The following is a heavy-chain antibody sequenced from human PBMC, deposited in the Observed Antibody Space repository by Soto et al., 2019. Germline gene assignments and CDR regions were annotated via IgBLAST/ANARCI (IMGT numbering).Heavy chain of an antibody. V-gene: IGHV4-59*01. CDR3: ARGLYGDNWFDP. D-gene: IGHD4-17*01. CDR1: GGSISSYY. Sequence: QVQLQESGPGLVKPSETLSLTCTVSGGSISSYYWSWIRQPPGKGLEWIGYIYYSGSTNYNPSLKSRVTISVDTSKNQFSLKLSSVTAADTVVYYCARGLYGDNWFDPWGQGTLVTVSS. J-gene: IGHJ5*02. CDR2: IYYSGST.